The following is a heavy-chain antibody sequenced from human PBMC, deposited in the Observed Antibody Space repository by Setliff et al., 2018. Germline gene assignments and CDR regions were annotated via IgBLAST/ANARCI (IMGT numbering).Heavy chain of an antibody. CDR3: ARPKYYNFWSAYYFDY. CDR1: GGSFSGFY. J-gene: IGHJ4*02. Sequence: SETLSLTCAVHGGSFSGFYWSWSRQPPGKGLEWIGEINHSGSTNYNPSLKSRVTISVDTSKNQFSLKLSSVTAADTAVYYCARPKYYNFWSAYYFDYWGQGTLVTVSS. D-gene: IGHD3-3*01. V-gene: IGHV4-34*01. CDR2: INHSGST.